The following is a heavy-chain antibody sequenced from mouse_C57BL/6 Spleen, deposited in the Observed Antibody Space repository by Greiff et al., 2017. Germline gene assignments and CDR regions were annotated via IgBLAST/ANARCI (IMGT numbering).Heavy chain of an antibody. CDR1: GYSFTGYY. Sequence: EVKLMESGPELVKPGASVKISCKASGYSFTGYYMNWVKQSPEKSLEWIGEINPSTGGTTYNQKFKAKATLTVDKSSSTAYMQLKSLTSEDSAVYYCARPGLDPFAYWGQGTLVTVSA. V-gene: IGHV1-42*01. CDR2: INPSTGGT. J-gene: IGHJ3*01. CDR3: ARPGLDPFAY.